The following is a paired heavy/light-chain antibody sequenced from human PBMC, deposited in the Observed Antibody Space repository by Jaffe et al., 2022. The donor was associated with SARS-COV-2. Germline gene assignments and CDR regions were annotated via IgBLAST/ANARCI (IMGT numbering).Heavy chain of an antibody. V-gene: IGHV4-39*01. CDR3: ARHEFISRDSHHDVLILGAFDI. CDR1: GGSINSSVYY. Sequence: QMQLQESGPGLAKPSETLSLKCTASGGSINSSVYYWGWVRQSPGKGLEWIGSVYHSGSTYYNPSLMSRLSISIDTSRNQFSLRMRSVTAADTAVYYCARHEFISRDSHHDVLILGAFDIWGQGTMVTVSS. CDR2: VYHSGST. J-gene: IGHJ3*02. D-gene: IGHD3-9*01.
Light chain of an antibody. V-gene: IGKV1-39*01. Sequence: DIQMTQTPSSLSASVGDKVTITCRASQSISIHLNWYQQRPGKAPQLLIFGSNNLQSGVPARFSGSGSGTVFTLTISSLQPEDIATYYCQQTFIPPPLSFGGGTKVDIK. J-gene: IGKJ4*01. CDR2: GSN. CDR1: QSISIH. CDR3: QQTFIPPPLS.